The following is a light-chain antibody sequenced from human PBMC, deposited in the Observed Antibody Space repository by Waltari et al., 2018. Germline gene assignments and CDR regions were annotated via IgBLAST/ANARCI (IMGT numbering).Light chain of an antibody. CDR1: QSVTSK. V-gene: IGKV3-15*01. CDR3: QQYNNWPRT. CDR2: GAS. Sequence: EIVMTQSTATLSVSPGERAYLSCRASQSVTSKLAWYQQKPGQAPRLLFYGASTRATGIPARFSGSGSGTEFTLTISSLQSEDFAVYYCQQYNNWPRTFGGGTKVEIK. J-gene: IGKJ4*01.